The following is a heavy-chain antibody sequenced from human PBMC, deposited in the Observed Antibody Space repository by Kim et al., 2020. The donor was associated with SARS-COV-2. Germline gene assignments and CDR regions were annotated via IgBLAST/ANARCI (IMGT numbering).Heavy chain of an antibody. V-gene: IGHV3-11*05. Sequence: KGRFSISRDNAKNSLYLQMNSLKAEDTAVYYCARAYLRDDSGSYYRPFDYCGQGTLVTVSS. D-gene: IGHD3-10*01. CDR3: ARAYLRDDSGSYYRPFDY. J-gene: IGHJ4*02.